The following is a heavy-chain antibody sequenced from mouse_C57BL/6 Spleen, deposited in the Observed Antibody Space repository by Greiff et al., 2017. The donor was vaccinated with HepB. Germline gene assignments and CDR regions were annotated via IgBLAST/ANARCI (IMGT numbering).Heavy chain of an antibody. CDR3: GKEWNTRVEEPAY. CDR1: GFSLTSYG. V-gene: IGHV2-3*01. Sequence: QVQLKESGPGLVAPSQSLSITCTVSGFSLTSYGVSWVRQPPGKGLAWLGVIWGDGSTNYHSALISRLSLSKDNSKSQVFLKRNSLQTVDTAAYYCGKEWNTRVEEPAYGGQGTRVTVSA. CDR2: IWGDGST. J-gene: IGHJ3*01. D-gene: IGHD5-2*01.